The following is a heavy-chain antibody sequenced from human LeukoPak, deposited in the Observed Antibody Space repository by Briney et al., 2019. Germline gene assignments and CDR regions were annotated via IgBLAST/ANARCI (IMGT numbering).Heavy chain of an antibody. J-gene: IGHJ6*02. Sequence: SVKVSCKASGGTFSSYAISWVRQAPGQGLEWMGGTIPIFGTANYAQKFQGRVTITADESTSTAYMELSSLRSEDTAVYYCAREQAAEYNWNDGYYGMDVWGQGTTVTVSS. CDR1: GGTFSSYA. CDR2: TIPIFGTA. D-gene: IGHD1-20*01. V-gene: IGHV1-69*13. CDR3: AREQAAEYNWNDGYYGMDV.